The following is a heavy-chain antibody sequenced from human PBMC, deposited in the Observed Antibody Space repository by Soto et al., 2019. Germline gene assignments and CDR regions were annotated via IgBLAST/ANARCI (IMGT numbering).Heavy chain of an antibody. D-gene: IGHD5-18*01. CDR3: ASGYSYGYGLGY. V-gene: IGHV1-2*02. CDR1: GYTFTDYY. J-gene: IGHJ4*02. Sequence: ASVKVSCKASGYTFTDYYLYWVRQAPGQGLEWMGWINPLSGDTNYAQNFQGKVTMTRDTSISTAYMKLSRLTSDDTDIYYCASGYSYGYGLGYWGLGXLVTVHS. CDR2: INPLSGDT.